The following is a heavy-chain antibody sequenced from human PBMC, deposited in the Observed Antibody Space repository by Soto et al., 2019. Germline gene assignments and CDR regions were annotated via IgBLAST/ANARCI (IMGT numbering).Heavy chain of an antibody. CDR3: ARDHYYDSGMDV. J-gene: IGHJ6*02. Sequence: QVQLVQSGAEVKKPGASVKVSCRAFGYTFTDYYIHWVRQAPGQGLEWVGWINPNSGATTYAQNFQGRVTMTWDTSINTAYMDLTRLTSDDTAVYYCARDHYYDSGMDVWGQGTTVTVSS. CDR1: GYTFTDYY. CDR2: INPNSGAT. V-gene: IGHV1-2*02.